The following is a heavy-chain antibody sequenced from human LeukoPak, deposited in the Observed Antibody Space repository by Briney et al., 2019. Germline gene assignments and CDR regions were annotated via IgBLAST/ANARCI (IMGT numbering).Heavy chain of an antibody. J-gene: IGHJ4*02. V-gene: IGHV4-59*01. D-gene: IGHD1/OR15-1a*01. CDR1: GGSISSYY. Sequence: SETLSLTCTVSGGSISSYYWSWIRQPPGKGLEWIGYIYYSGSTNYDPSLKSRVTISVDTSKNQFSLKLSSATAADTAVYYCASATFEQGYFDYWGQGTLVTVSS. CDR2: IYYSGST. CDR3: ASATFEQGYFDY.